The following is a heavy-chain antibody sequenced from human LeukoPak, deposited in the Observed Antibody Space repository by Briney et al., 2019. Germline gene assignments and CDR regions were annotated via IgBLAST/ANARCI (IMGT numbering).Heavy chain of an antibody. CDR3: AASAPYSSSWFDAFDI. J-gene: IGHJ3*02. D-gene: IGHD6-13*01. CDR1: GFTFTSSA. CDR2: IVVGSGNT. V-gene: IGHV1-58*01. Sequence: ASVKVSCKASGFTFTSSAVQWVRQARGQRLEWIGRIVVGSGNTNYAQKFQERVTITRDMSTSTAYMELSSLRSEDTAVYYCAASAPYSSSWFDAFDIWGQGTMVTVSS.